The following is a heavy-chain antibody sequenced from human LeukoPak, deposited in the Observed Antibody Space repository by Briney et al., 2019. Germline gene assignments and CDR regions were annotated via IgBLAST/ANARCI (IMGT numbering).Heavy chain of an antibody. V-gene: IGHV4-39*01. D-gene: IGHD3-22*01. Sequence: SETLSLTCTVSGGSISSSSYYWGWIRQPPGKGLEWIGSIYYSGSTYYNPSLKSRVTISVDTSKNQFSLKLSSVTVADTAVYYCARQTLDERITMIVVVIDKGYYFDYWGQGTLVTVSS. CDR2: IYYSGST. J-gene: IGHJ4*02. CDR3: ARQTLDERITMIVVVIDKGYYFDY. CDR1: GGSISSSSYY.